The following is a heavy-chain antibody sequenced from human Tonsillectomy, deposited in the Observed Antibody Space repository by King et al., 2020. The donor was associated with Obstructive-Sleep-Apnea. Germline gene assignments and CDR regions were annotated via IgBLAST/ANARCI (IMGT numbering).Heavy chain of an antibody. CDR1: GFTFSSYG. CDR3: AKDLGYRFDY. CDR2: IRYDGSNQ. J-gene: IGHJ4*02. D-gene: IGHD2-2*01. Sequence: HVQLVESGGGVVHPGGSLRLSCAASGFTFSSYGMHWVRQAPGKGLEWVAFIRYDGSNQNYADSVKGRFTISRDDSENTLYLQMSSLRAEDTAVYYCAKDLGYRFDYFGQGTLVIVSS. V-gene: IGHV3-30*02.